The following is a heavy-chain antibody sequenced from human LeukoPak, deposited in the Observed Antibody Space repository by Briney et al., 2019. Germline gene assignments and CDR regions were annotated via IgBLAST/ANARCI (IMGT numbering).Heavy chain of an antibody. Sequence: SETLSLTCTVSGGSISSYSWTWVRQPPGKGLEWIGSIYYSGSTNYNPSLKSRVTISVDTSKNHFSLKLSSVTAADTAVYYCARDRVLGAFDIWGQGTMVTVSS. J-gene: IGHJ3*02. CDR2: IYYSGST. CDR1: GGSISSYS. D-gene: IGHD3-16*01. V-gene: IGHV4-59*01. CDR3: ARDRVLGAFDI.